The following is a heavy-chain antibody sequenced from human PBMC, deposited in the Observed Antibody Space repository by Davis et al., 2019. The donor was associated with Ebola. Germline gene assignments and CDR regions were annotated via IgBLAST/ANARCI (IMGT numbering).Heavy chain of an antibody. V-gene: IGHV4-34*01. CDR2: INHSGST. CDR3: ARRGYSSNWFPLDV. D-gene: IGHD6-13*01. CDR1: GGSFSGYY. J-gene: IGHJ6*02. Sequence: SETLSLTCAVYGGSFSGYYWSWIRQPPGKGLEWIGEINHSGSTNYNPSLKSRVTISVDTSKNQFSLKLSSVTAADTAVYYCARRGYSSNWFPLDVWGQGTTVTVSS.